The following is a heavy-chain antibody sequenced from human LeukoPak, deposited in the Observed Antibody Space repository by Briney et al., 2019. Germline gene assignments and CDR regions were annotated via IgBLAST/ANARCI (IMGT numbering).Heavy chain of an antibody. CDR2: ISSSSSYI. V-gene: IGHV3-21*01. CDR3: ARDQIVGATFVPADY. D-gene: IGHD1-26*01. CDR1: GFTFSSYS. J-gene: IGHJ4*02. Sequence: GGSLRLSCAASGFTFSSYSMNWVRQAPGKGLEWVSSISSSSSYIYYADSVKGRFTISRDNAKNSLYLKMNSLRAEDTAVYYCARDQIVGATFVPADYWGQGTLVTVSS.